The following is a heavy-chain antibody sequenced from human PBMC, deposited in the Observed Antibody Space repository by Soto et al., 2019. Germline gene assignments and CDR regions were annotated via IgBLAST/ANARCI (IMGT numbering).Heavy chain of an antibody. CDR2: IYYGGSI. J-gene: IGHJ5*02. D-gene: IGHD3-22*01. Sequence: PSETLSLTCTVSGGSISSYYWSWIRQPPGKGLEWIGYIYYGGSINYNPSLKSRVIISVDTSKNQFFLRLSSVTTADTAVYYCARLYYDTTVYGLAPGGQGTLVTVS. CDR3: ARLYYDTTVYGLAP. V-gene: IGHV4-59*01. CDR1: GGSISSYY.